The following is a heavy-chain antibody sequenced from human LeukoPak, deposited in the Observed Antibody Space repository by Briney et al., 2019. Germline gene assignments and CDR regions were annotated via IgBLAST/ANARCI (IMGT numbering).Heavy chain of an antibody. V-gene: IGHV4-39*01. CDR1: GGSISSSSYY. CDR3: ARVSYCSSTSCYGYYFDY. CDR2: IYYSGST. Sequence: NPSETLSLTCTVSGGSISSSSYYWGWIRQPPGKGQEWIGSIYYSGSTYYNPSLKSRVTISVDTSKNQFSLKLSSVTAADTAVYYCARVSYCSSTSCYGYYFDYWGQGTLVTVSS. J-gene: IGHJ4*02. D-gene: IGHD2-2*01.